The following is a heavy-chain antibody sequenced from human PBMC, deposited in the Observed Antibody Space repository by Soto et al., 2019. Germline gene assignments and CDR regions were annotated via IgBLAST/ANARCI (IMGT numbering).Heavy chain of an antibody. J-gene: IGHJ4*02. Sequence: EVQLVESGGGLVQPGGSLRLSCAASGFTFSDHYMDWVRQAPGKGLEWVGRIRNKANSYTTDHAASVKGRFTISREDSRNSLYLQMNTLKTEDTAVYYCVADSYGRIDYWGQGTLVTVSS. CDR2: IRNKANSYTT. CDR1: GFTFSDHY. CDR3: VADSYGRIDY. V-gene: IGHV3-72*01. D-gene: IGHD5-18*01.